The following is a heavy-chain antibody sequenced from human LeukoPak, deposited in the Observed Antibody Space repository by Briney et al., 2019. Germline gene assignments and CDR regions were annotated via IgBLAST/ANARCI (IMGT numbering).Heavy chain of an antibody. CDR2: IYSGGST. Sequence: PGGSLRLSCAASGFTVSRNYMNWVRQTPGKGLEWVSVIYSGGSTYYADSVKGRFTISRDTSKNTLYLQMNSLRAEDTAVYYCARVVTPWANFDCWGQGTLVTASS. V-gene: IGHV3-53*01. D-gene: IGHD2-21*02. J-gene: IGHJ4*02. CDR3: ARVVTPWANFDC. CDR1: GFTVSRNY.